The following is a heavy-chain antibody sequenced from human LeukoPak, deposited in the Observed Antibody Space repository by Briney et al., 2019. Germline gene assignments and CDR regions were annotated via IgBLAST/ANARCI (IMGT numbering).Heavy chain of an antibody. CDR3: AKGQDYYDSSGHYEADVFDI. CDR2: ISVNGSST. CDR1: GFTFSSYG. D-gene: IGHD3-22*01. J-gene: IGHJ3*02. Sequence: GGSLRLSCAASGFTFSSYGMTWVRQAPGKGLDWVSPISVNGSSTYYAGSVKGRFTISRENSKNTLFLQMSSLRAEDTAVYYCAKGQDYYDSSGHYEADVFDIWGQGTMVTVSS. V-gene: IGHV3-23*01.